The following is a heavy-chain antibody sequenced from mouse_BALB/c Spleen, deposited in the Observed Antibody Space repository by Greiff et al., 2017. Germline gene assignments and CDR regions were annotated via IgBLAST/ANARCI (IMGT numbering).Heavy chain of an antibody. Sequence: VKLQQPGAELVKPGASVKLSCKASGYTFTSYWMHWVKQRPGQGLEWIGEINPSNGRTNYNEKFKSKATLTVDKSSSTAYMQLSSLTSEDSAVYYCARGGNSWYFDVWGAGTTVTVSS. CDR2: INPSNGRT. D-gene: IGHD2-1*01. CDR1: GYTFTSYW. J-gene: IGHJ1*01. V-gene: IGHV1S81*02. CDR3: ARGGNSWYFDV.